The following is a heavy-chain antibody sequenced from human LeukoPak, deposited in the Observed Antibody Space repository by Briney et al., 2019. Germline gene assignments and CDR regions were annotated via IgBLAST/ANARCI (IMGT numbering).Heavy chain of an antibody. Sequence: GGSLRLSCAASGFTFSSYGMNWVRQAPGKGLEWVAVISYDGSNKYYADSVKGRFTISRDNSKNTLYLQMNSLRAEDTAVYYCAKDRCSSTSCFLRWFDPWGQGTLVTVSS. D-gene: IGHD2-2*01. J-gene: IGHJ5*02. V-gene: IGHV3-30*18. CDR2: ISYDGSNK. CDR1: GFTFSSYG. CDR3: AKDRCSSTSCFLRWFDP.